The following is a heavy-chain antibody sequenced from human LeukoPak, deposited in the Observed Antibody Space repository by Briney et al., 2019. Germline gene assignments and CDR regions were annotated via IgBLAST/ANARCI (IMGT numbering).Heavy chain of an antibody. CDR1: GFTFSSYS. Sequence: GGSLRLSCAASGFTFSSYSMNWVRQAPGKGLEWVSSISSSSSYIYYADSVKGRFTISRDNAKNSLYLQMNSLRAEDTAVYYCARDPGNCSGGSCYVDWYFDLWGRGTLVTVSS. D-gene: IGHD2-15*01. CDR2: ISSSSSYI. J-gene: IGHJ2*01. CDR3: ARDPGNCSGGSCYVDWYFDL. V-gene: IGHV3-21*01.